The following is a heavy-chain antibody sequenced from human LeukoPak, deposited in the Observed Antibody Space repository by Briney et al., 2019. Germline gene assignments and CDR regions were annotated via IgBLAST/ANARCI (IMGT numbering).Heavy chain of an antibody. CDR1: GFTFSTYG. V-gene: IGHV3-33*01. Sequence: GGSLRLSCAASGFTFSTYGMHWVRQAPGKGLEWVAVIWFDGSNQYYVDSVRGRFSISRDNSKNTLYLQMNALRAEDTGVYYCARDRGSGDSFDLWGQGAMVTVSS. J-gene: IGHJ3*01. CDR3: ARDRGSGDSFDL. CDR2: IWFDGSNQ. D-gene: IGHD6-19*01.